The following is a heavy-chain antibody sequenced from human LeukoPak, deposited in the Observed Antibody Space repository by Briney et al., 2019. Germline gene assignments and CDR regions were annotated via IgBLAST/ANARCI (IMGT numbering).Heavy chain of an antibody. CDR2: MNPNSGNT. V-gene: IGHV1-8*01. J-gene: IGHJ5*02. CDR1: RYTFTSYD. Sequence: GASVKVSCKASRYTFTSYDINWVRQATGQGLEWMGWMNPNSGNTGYAQKFQGRVTMTRNTSISTAYMELSSLNSEDTAVYYCGRRPYCSGTNCQDFNWFDPWGQGTLVTVSS. D-gene: IGHD2-2*01. CDR3: GRRPYCSGTNCQDFNWFDP.